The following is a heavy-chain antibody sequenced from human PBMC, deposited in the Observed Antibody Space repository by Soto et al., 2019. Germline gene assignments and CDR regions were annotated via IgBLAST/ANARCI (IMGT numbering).Heavy chain of an antibody. J-gene: IGHJ4*02. CDR2: MNPNSGNT. V-gene: IGHV1-8*01. CDR3: ARVVRVRAPALGY. D-gene: IGHD2-2*01. Sequence: ASVKVSCKASGYTFTSYDINWVRQATGQGLEWMGWMNPNSGNTGYAQKFQGRVTMTRNTSISTAYMELSSLRSEDTAVYYCARVVRVRAPALGYWGQGTLVTVSS. CDR1: GYTFTSYD.